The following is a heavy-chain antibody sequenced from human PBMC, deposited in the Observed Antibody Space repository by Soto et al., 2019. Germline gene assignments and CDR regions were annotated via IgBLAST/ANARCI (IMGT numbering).Heavy chain of an antibody. J-gene: IGHJ4*02. CDR1: GYSFFNYG. Sequence: ASVKVSCKASGYSFFNYGIGWVRQAPGQGLEWMGWITVNSGNTNYPQKLQGRVTMTTDTSTNTAYMELRSLTSDDTAVYYCGRGLGGGWYYFDYWGPGTLVTVSS. V-gene: IGHV1-18*04. CDR2: ITVNSGNT. CDR3: GRGLGGGWYYFDY. D-gene: IGHD6-19*01.